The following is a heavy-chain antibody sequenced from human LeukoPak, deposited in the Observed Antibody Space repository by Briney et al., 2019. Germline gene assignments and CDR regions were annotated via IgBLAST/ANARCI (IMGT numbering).Heavy chain of an antibody. CDR3: ATGPTMVRGVIFGY. CDR1: GYTLTELS. V-gene: IGHV1-24*01. CDR2: FDPEDGGT. D-gene: IGHD3-10*01. Sequence: ASVKVSCKVSGYTLTELSMHWVRQAPGKGLEWMGGFDPEDGGTIYAQKFQGRVTMTEDTSTDTAYMELSSLRSEDTAVYYCATGPTMVRGVIFGYWGQGTLVTVSS. J-gene: IGHJ4*02.